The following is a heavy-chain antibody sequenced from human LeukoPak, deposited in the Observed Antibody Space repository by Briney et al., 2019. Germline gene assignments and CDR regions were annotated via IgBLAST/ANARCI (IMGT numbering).Heavy chain of an antibody. D-gene: IGHD3-22*01. CDR3: AKVTGDYYDTSGAFDY. CDR1: GFTFSSYN. Sequence: GGSLRLSCAASGFTFSSYNMNWVRQAPGKGLEWVARIWHDGSNDDYADSVKGRFTISRDNSKNTLYLQMNSLRAEDTAIYYCAKVTGDYYDTSGAFDYWGQGTLVTVSS. J-gene: IGHJ4*02. V-gene: IGHV3-33*06. CDR2: IWHDGSND.